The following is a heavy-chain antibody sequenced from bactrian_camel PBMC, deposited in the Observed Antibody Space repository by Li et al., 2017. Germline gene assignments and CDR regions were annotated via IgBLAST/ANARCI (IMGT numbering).Heavy chain of an antibody. CDR2: IRRGGDE. J-gene: IGHJ4*01. Sequence: QLVESGGGLVQPGGSLRLSCTHFGYSSSRHCMGWFRQAPGKAREGIAGIRRGGDEYYADSVKGRFTISQDNAKNIIYLQMNGLKTDDTAVYYCAAGCDYSMGSYWGQGTQVTVS. CDR1: GYSSSRHC. CDR3: AAGCDYSMGSY. D-gene: IGHD2*01. V-gene: IGHV3S31*01.